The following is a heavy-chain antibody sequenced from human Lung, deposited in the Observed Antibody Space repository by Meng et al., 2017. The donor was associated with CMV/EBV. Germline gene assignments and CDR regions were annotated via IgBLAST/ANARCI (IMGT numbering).Heavy chain of an antibody. CDR1: GFTFSSYS. D-gene: IGHD2-2*02. V-gene: IGHV3-21*01. CDR3: ARDLSIVPAAISYYYGMDV. CDR2: ISSSSSYI. Sequence: GGSLRLXCAASGFTFSSYSMNWVRQAPGKGLEWVSSISSSSSYIYYADSVKGRFTISRDNAKNSLYLQMNSLRAEDTAVYYCARDLSIVPAAISYYYGMDVWXQGTTVTVSS. J-gene: IGHJ6*02.